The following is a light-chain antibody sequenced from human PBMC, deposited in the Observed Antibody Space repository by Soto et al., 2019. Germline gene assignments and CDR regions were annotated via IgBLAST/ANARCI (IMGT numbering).Light chain of an antibody. CDR1: RSDVGRYDY. CDR2: EVN. CDR3: SSYAGSSNV. V-gene: IGLV2-8*01. J-gene: IGLJ1*01. Sequence: QSVLTQPPSASGSPGQSVTISCTGTRSDVGRYDYVSWYQQHPGKAPKLMIYEVNKRPSGVPDRFSGSKSGNTATLTVSGLQAEDEADYYCSSYAGSSNVFGTGTKV.